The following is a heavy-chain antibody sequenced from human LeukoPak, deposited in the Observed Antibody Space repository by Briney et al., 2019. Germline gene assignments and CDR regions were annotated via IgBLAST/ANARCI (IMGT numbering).Heavy chain of an antibody. V-gene: IGHV3-33*01. CDR3: ALMATSYYYGMDV. CDR2: IWYDGSNK. Sequence: GRSLRLSCAASGFTFSTYGMHWVRQAPGKGLEWVAVIWYDGSNKYYADSVKGRFTISRDNSKNTLYLQMNSLRAEDTAVYYCALMATSYYYGMDVWGQGTTVTVSS. CDR1: GFTFSTYG. D-gene: IGHD5-24*01. J-gene: IGHJ6*02.